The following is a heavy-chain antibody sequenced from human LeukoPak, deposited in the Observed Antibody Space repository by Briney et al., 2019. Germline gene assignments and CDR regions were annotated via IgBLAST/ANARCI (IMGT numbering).Heavy chain of an antibody. Sequence: SETLSLTCTVSGGSISSSGYYWGGIRQPPGKGLEWIGSIYYSGRTYYNPSLTNRITISVNTSKNQFSLKLSSVTAADTAVYYCARLQKESIAAAGYWGQGTLVTVSS. J-gene: IGHJ4*02. CDR2: IYYSGRT. V-gene: IGHV4-39*01. CDR1: GGSISSSGYY. CDR3: ARLQKESIAAAGY. D-gene: IGHD6-13*01.